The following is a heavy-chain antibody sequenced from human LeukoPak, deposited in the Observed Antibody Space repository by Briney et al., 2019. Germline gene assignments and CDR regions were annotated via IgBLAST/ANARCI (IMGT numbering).Heavy chain of an antibody. CDR3: ARVVAARRLDYYYYYMDV. CDR1: GYTFTSYD. Sequence: ASVKVSCKASGYTFTSYDINWVRQATGQGLEWMGWMNPNSGNTGYAQKFQGRVTITRNTSISTAYMELSSLRSEDTAVYYCARVVAARRLDYYYYYMDVWGKGTTVTVSS. CDR2: MNPNSGNT. D-gene: IGHD6-6*01. J-gene: IGHJ6*03. V-gene: IGHV1-8*03.